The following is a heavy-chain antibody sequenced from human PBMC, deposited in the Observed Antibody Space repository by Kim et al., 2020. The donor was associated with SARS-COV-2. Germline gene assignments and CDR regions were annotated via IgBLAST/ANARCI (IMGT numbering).Heavy chain of an antibody. V-gene: IGHV3-15*01. Sequence: YAAPVNGRFTISRDDSKNALYLQMNSLRTEDTAVYYCTTGIDDPDYCGGGWGQGTLGTVAS. CDR3: TTGIDDPDYCGGG. J-gene: IGHJ4*02. D-gene: IGHD4-17*01.